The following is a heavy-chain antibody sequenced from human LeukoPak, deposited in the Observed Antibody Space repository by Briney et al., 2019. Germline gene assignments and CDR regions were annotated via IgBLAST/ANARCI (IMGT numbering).Heavy chain of an antibody. CDR1: GGTFSSYA. D-gene: IGHD2-15*01. Sequence: ASLKVSCKASGGTFSSYAISWVRQAPGQGLEWMGGIIPIFGTANYAQKFQGRVTITADESTSTAYMELSSLRSEDTAVYYCARGHCSGGSCYLYYYYYYMDVWGKGTTVTVSS. J-gene: IGHJ6*03. CDR2: IIPIFGTA. CDR3: ARGHCSGGSCYLYYYYYYMDV. V-gene: IGHV1-69*01.